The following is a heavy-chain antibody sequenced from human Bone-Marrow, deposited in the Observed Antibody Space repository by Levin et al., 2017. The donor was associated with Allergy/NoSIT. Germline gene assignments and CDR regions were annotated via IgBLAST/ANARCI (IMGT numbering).Heavy chain of an antibody. CDR2: ISSDGSNK. Sequence: GESLKISCAASGFTFTSYAMHWVRQAPGKGLEWVAVISSDGSNKYYADSVKGRFTTSRDNSKNTLYLQMNSLGAEDTAVYYCAKDGNSGYFPDYWGQGTLVTVSS. CDR3: AKDGNSGYFPDY. CDR1: GFTFTSYA. D-gene: IGHD3-22*01. J-gene: IGHJ4*02. V-gene: IGHV3-30*18.